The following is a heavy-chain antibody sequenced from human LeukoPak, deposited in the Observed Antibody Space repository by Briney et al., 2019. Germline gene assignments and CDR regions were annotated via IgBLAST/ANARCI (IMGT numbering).Heavy chain of an antibody. J-gene: IGHJ4*02. CDR3: ARETRQGSDF. CDR2: IYTSGTTNYNT. CDR1: GXSISGYY. V-gene: IGHV4-4*07. Sequence: PSETLSLTCTVSGXSISGYYWSWIRQPAGKGLEWIGRIYTSGTTNYNTNYNPSLKSRVTMSVDTSKNQLSLNLSSVTAADTAVYYCARETRQGSDFWGQGTLVTVSS. D-gene: IGHD1-7*01.